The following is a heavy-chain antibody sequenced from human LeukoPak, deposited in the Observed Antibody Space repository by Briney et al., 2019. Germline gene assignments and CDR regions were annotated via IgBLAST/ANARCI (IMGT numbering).Heavy chain of an antibody. CDR3: ARTINRDGYNALDY. D-gene: IGHD5-24*01. J-gene: IGHJ4*02. CDR1: RYAFTGYY. CDR2: IDPNIGGT. Sequence: ASVTVPCLPSRYAFTGYYMNWVRQAPGQGLEWMGWIDPNIGGTYYAQKFQGRVTITRNTSISTAYMELSRVTSDDTAVYYCARTINRDGYNALDYWGQGTLVTVSS. V-gene: IGHV1-2*02.